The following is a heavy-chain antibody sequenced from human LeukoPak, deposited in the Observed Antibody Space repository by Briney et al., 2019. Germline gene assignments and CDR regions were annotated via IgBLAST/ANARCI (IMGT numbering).Heavy chain of an antibody. CDR1: GFTLSDYY. J-gene: IGHJ3*01. D-gene: IGHD3-3*01. Sequence: PGGSLRLSCAASGFTLSDYYMTWMRQAPGKGLEWVSYISSSGTTIYYADSVKGQFTISRDNTKNTVYLQMNSLRPEDTAMYYCARGGVHHAFDVWGQGTMVTVSS. CDR3: ARGGVHHAFDV. V-gene: IGHV3-11*04. CDR2: ISSSGTTI.